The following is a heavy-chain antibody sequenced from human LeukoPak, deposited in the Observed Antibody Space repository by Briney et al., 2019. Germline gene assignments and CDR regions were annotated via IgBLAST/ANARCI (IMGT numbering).Heavy chain of an antibody. CDR3: ARDPYGSGSYKAPLFDY. CDR1: GFTFSSYA. J-gene: IGHJ4*02. D-gene: IGHD3-10*01. CDR2: ISGSGGST. Sequence: GGSLRLSCAASGFTFSSYAMSWVRQAPGKGLEWVSAISGSGGSTYYADSVKGRFTISRDNAKNSLYLQMNSLRAEDTAVYYCARDPYGSGSYKAPLFDYWGQGTLVTVSS. V-gene: IGHV3-23*01.